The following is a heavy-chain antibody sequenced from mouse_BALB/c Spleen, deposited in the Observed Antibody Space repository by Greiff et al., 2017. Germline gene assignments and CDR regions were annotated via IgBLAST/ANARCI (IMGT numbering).Heavy chain of an antibody. CDR2: ISSGGSYT. J-gene: IGHJ2*01. D-gene: IGHD1-1*02. Sequence: EVKLMESGGGLVKPGGSLKLSCAASGFTFSSYTMSWVRQTPEKRLEWVATISSGGSYTYYPDSVKGRFTISRDNAKNTLYLQMSSLKSEDTAMYYCTRDSYGHFDYWGQGTTLTVSS. CDR3: TRDSYGHFDY. V-gene: IGHV5-6-4*01. CDR1: GFTFSSYT.